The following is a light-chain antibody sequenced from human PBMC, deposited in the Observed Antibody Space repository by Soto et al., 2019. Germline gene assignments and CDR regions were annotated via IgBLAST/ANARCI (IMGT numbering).Light chain of an antibody. J-gene: IGKJ2*01. V-gene: IGKV3-20*01. CDR3: QHYDTSPYT. CDR2: GAS. CDR1: QSVTSSD. Sequence: EIVLTQSPDTLSCSPGERATLSCRASQSVTSSDLAWYQQKPGQAPRLLNYGASSRDTGIPARFSGSGSGTDFTLTISKLEPEDFAVYSCQHYDTSPYTFGQGTKLEIK.